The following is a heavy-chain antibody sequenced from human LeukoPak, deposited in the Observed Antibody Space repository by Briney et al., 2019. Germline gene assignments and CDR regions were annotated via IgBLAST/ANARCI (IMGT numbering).Heavy chain of an antibody. CDR2: IYYQGNT. V-gene: IGHV4-39*07. CDR1: TDSISKSFYH. CDR3: ASVKLGYYYDTNGYFDS. Sequence: PSETLSLTCTVSTDSISKSFYHWAWVRQPPGKGLEWIAEIYYQGNTYYNPSLSGRVTISVDTSKNQFSLQLNAVTAADTAPYFCASVKLGYYYDTNGYFDSWGQGIPVTVSS. J-gene: IGHJ4*02. D-gene: IGHD3-22*01.